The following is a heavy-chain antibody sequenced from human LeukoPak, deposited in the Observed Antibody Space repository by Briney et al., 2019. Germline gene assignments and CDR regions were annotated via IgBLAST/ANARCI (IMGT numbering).Heavy chain of an antibody. CDR1: GDSVSSNSAA. CDR3: ARVHDFWAGFDY. J-gene: IGHJ4*02. V-gene: IGHV6-1*01. CDR2: TYYRSKWYN. Sequence: SQTLSLTCAVSGDSVSSNSAAWSWIRQSPSRGLEWPGRTYYRSKWYNDYAVSVKSRITINPDTSKNQFSLQLNSVTPEDTAVYFCARVHDFWAGFDYWGQGTLVTVSS. D-gene: IGHD3-3*01.